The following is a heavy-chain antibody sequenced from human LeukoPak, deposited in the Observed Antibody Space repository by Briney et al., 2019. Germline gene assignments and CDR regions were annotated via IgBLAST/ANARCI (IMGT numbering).Heavy chain of an antibody. Sequence: SVKVSCKASGGTFSSYAISWVRQAPGQGLEWMGGIIPIFGTANYAQKFQGRVTITADESTSTAYMELSSLRSEDTAVYYCARGPTTVDAFDIWGQGTMVTVSS. D-gene: IGHD4-17*01. V-gene: IGHV1-69*13. CDR2: IIPIFGTA. CDR3: ARGPTTVDAFDI. CDR1: GGTFSSYA. J-gene: IGHJ3*02.